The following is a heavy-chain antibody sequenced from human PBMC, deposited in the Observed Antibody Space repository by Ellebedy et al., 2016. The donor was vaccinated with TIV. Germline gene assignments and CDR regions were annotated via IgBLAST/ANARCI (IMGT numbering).Heavy chain of an antibody. CDR3: ALIAAPAENWYFDL. V-gene: IGHV3-30*03. CDR1: GFTFRSFA. D-gene: IGHD6-25*01. J-gene: IGHJ2*01. CDR2: VSYDGSNK. Sequence: GESLKISCAASGFTFRSFAMHWVRQAPGKGLEWVAVVSYDGSNKQYADSAKGRFTISRDNSKNTLSLQMNSLRTEDTALYYCALIAAPAENWYFDLWGRGTLVTVSS.